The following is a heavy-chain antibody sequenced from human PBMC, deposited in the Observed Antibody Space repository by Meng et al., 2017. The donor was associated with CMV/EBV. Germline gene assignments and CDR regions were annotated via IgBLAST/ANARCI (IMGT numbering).Heavy chain of an antibody. J-gene: IGHJ4*02. Sequence: LPEVGGGLFTPSDTLSLACRALCGSFLCYYWSWTRQPPGKGLEWIGEINHSGSTNYNPSLKSRVTISVDTSKNQFSLKLSSVTAADTAVYYCARETRRYSSGWYAPLLDYWGQGTLVTVSS. CDR3: ARETRRYSSGWYAPLLDY. D-gene: IGHD6-19*01. CDR2: INHSGST. CDR1: CGSFLCYY. V-gene: IGHV4-34*01.